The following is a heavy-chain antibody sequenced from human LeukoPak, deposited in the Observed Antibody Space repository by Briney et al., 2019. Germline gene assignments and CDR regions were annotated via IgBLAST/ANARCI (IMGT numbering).Heavy chain of an antibody. CDR2: ISSGSIYI. V-gene: IGHV3-21*01. CDR3: TSRIYSGAFDI. Sequence: PGGSLRLSCAASGFTFDDYGMSWVRQAPGKGLEWVSYISSGSIYIDIADPLMGRFTISRDDAKNSLYMQMNSLRAEDTAVYYCTSRIYSGAFDIWGQGTMVTVSS. D-gene: IGHD2-21*01. J-gene: IGHJ3*02. CDR1: GFTFDDYG.